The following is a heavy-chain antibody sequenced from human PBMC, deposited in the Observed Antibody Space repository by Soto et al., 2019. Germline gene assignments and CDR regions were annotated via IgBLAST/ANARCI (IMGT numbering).Heavy chain of an antibody. Sequence: PSETLSLTCTVSGGSISSSRSYWGWVRQPPGKGLDWIVSFYYTGGTYSTYYNPSLKSRGTLSVDTSKSQFSLNLRSVAAADTAFYYCAKEEQCSLYCARGGHLSYWGLGTLVTVSS. J-gene: IGHJ4*02. CDR1: GGSISSSRSY. V-gene: IGHV4-39*02. CDR3: AKEEQCSLYCARGGHLSY. D-gene: IGHD2-15*01. CDR2: FYYTGGT.